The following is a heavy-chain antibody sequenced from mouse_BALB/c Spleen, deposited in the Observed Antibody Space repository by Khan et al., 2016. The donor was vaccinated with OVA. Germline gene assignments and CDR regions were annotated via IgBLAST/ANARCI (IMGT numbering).Heavy chain of an antibody. CDR3: ARLEDI. J-gene: IGHJ2*01. CDR1: GFSLTSYG. D-gene: IGHD1-3*01. V-gene: IGHV2-9*02. CDR2: IWAGGNT. Sequence: VQLVESGPGLVAPSQSLSITCTVSGFSLTSYGVHWVRQPPGKGLEWLGVIWAGGNTKYNSALMSRLSISKDNSKGQGFLNMKRRQTDDTAMYYWARLEDIWGQVTTLTVSS.